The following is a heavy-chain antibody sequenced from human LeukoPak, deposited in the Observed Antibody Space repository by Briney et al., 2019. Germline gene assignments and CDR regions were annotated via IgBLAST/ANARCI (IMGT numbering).Heavy chain of an antibody. J-gene: IGHJ3*02. Sequence: GESLKISCKGSGYSFTGYWIAWVRQMPGKGLEWMGSFYPGDSDTRYSPSFQGQVTISADKSISTAYLQWSSLKASDTAMYYCARQFVERTLDAFDIWGQGTMVTVSS. CDR1: GYSFTGYW. CDR3: ARQFVERTLDAFDI. CDR2: FYPGDSDT. V-gene: IGHV5-51*01. D-gene: IGHD1-1*01.